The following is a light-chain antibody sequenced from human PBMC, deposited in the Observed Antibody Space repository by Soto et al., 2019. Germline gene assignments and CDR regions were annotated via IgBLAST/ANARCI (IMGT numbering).Light chain of an antibody. CDR2: KAS. CDR3: QQYNSYSR. V-gene: IGKV1-5*03. Sequence: DIQMTQSPSTLSASVGDRVTITCRASPSISSWLAWYQQKPGKAPKLLIYKASSLESGVPSRFIGSGSGTEFTLTSSSLQPDDFATYYCQQYNSYSRFGQGTKLEIK. CDR1: PSISSW. J-gene: IGKJ2*01.